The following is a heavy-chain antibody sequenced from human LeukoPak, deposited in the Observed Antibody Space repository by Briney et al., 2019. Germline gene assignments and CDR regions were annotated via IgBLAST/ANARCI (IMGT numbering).Heavy chain of an antibody. Sequence: ASVKVSCKASGYTFTGYYMHWVRQAPGQGLEWMGWINPNSGGTNYAQKFQGRVTMTRDTSISTAYMEISRLRSDDTAVYYCARVVVITLDAFDIWGQGTMVTVSS. D-gene: IGHD3-22*01. CDR2: INPNSGGT. CDR3: ARVVVITLDAFDI. V-gene: IGHV1-2*02. J-gene: IGHJ3*02. CDR1: GYTFTGYY.